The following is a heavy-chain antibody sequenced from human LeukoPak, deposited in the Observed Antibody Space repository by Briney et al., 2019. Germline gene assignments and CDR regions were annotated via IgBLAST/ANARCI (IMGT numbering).Heavy chain of an antibody. CDR3: ARGPLTRYDYYYGMDV. Sequence: GGSLRLSCAASGFSVSGNYMSWVRQAPGKGLEWVSLIYTDGSTYYADSVKGRFTISKDNSKNTLYLQMNSLRAEDTAAYYCARGPLTRYDYYYGMDVWGLGTTVAVSS. CDR2: IYTDGST. CDR1: GFSVSGNY. J-gene: IGHJ6*02. D-gene: IGHD3-9*01. V-gene: IGHV3-53*01.